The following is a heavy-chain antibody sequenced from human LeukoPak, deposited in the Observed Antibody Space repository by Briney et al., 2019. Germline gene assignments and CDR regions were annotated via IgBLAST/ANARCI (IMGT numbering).Heavy chain of an antibody. Sequence: GGSLRLSCAVSGAAFSILAMHWVRQCPGKGLEFVSAIGGDGATTHYADSVRGRFTISRDNSKNTVHLQMGSLRPEDMAVYYCATGYNYSYAYWGQGTLVSVSS. CDR2: IGGDGATT. J-gene: IGHJ4*02. CDR3: ATGYNYSYAY. V-gene: IGHV3-64*02. CDR1: GAAFSILA. D-gene: IGHD5-18*01.